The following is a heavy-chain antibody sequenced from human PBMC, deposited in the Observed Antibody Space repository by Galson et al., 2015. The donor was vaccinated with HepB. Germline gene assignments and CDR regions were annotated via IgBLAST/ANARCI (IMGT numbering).Heavy chain of an antibody. CDR3: AKEREYCGGTSCYTEYDY. Sequence: SLRLSCAGSGFTLSRFGMHWVRQAPDKGLEWVALISYDGSYKNYADSVKGRFTSSRDNSKNTLYLQLNSLSVEDTAVYYCAKEREYCGGTSCYTEYDYWGQGTLVTVSS. CDR2: ISYDGSYK. J-gene: IGHJ4*02. CDR1: GFTLSRFG. V-gene: IGHV3-30*18. D-gene: IGHD2-2*02.